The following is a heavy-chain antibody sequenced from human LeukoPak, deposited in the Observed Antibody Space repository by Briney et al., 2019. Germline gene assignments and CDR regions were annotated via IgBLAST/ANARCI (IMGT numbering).Heavy chain of an antibody. CDR1: GFTFSSYG. Sequence: TGGSLRLSCAAPGFTFSSYGMHWVRQAPGKGLEWVAYIQYDGSNEQYADSVKGRFSISRDSSKNILYLQMNSLRAEDTAVYYCAKDRCSNGIGCYYYYMDVWGKGTTVTISS. CDR3: AKDRCSNGIGCYYYYMDV. CDR2: IQYDGSNE. J-gene: IGHJ6*03. D-gene: IGHD2-8*01. V-gene: IGHV3-30*02.